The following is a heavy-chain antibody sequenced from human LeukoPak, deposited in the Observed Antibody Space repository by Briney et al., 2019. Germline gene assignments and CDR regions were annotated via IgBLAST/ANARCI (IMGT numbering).Heavy chain of an antibody. CDR1: GYTFTGYY. J-gene: IGHJ4*02. Sequence: GASVKVSCKASGYTFTGYYMHWVRQAPGQGLEWMGWINPNSGGTNYAQKFQGRVTMTRDTSISTAYMELSRLRSDDTAVYYCALLGGGASSPLLYYFDYWGQGTLVTVSS. CDR2: INPNSGGT. CDR3: ALLGGGASSPLLYYFDY. V-gene: IGHV1-2*02. D-gene: IGHD2-2*01.